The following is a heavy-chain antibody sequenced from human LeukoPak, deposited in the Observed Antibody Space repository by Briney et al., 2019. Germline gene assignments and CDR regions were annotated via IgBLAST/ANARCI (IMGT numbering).Heavy chain of an antibody. V-gene: IGHV4-31*03. J-gene: IGHJ4*02. Sequence: SEKVSFTCTVSGGSISSGGYYWNWIRQHPGKGLEWIGYIYYSGSTYYNPSLESRVIISVDTSKNQFSLRLSSVTAADTAIYYCARLRSYGGNRGIDYWGQETVVAVSS. CDR3: ARLRSYGGNRGIDY. CDR1: GGSISSGGYY. CDR2: IYYSGST. D-gene: IGHD4-23*01.